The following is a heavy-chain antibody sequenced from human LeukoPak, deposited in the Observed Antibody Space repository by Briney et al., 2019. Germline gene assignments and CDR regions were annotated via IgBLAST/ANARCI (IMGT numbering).Heavy chain of an antibody. CDR1: GYSFTSYW. J-gene: IGHJ4*02. Sequence: GESLKISCKGSGYSFTSYWIGWVRQMPGKGLEWMGIIYPGDSGTRYSPSFQGQVTISADKSIRTAYLQWSSLKASDTAIYYCARHHDYGDYGCFDYWGQGTLVTVSS. D-gene: IGHD4-17*01. CDR2: IYPGDSGT. V-gene: IGHV5-51*01. CDR3: ARHHDYGDYGCFDY.